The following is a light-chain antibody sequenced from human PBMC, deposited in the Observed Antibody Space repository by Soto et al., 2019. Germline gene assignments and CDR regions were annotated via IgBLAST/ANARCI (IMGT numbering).Light chain of an antibody. J-gene: IGKJ2*01. CDR2: ATS. Sequence: EIVLTQSPGTLSLSPGERATLSCRASQSISSSYLAWYQRKPGQAPRLLIYATSSRATGIPDRFSGSGSGTDFTLTISRLEPEDFAVFYCQQYHGSSYTFGQGTKLEIK. CDR1: QSISSSY. V-gene: IGKV3-20*01. CDR3: QQYHGSSYT.